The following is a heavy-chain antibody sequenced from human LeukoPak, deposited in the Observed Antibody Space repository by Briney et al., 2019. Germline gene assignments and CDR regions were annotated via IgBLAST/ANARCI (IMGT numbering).Heavy chain of an antibody. V-gene: IGHV1-46*01. CDR3: ASLTVGATLFDY. CDR1: GYTFTSYY. J-gene: IGHJ4*02. CDR2: INPSGGST. Sequence: ASVKVSCKASGYTFTSYYMHWVRQAPGQGLEWMGIINPSGGSTSYAQKFQGRVTMTRDTSTSTVYMELSSLRSEDTAVYYRASLTVGATLFDYWGQGTLVTASS. D-gene: IGHD1-26*01.